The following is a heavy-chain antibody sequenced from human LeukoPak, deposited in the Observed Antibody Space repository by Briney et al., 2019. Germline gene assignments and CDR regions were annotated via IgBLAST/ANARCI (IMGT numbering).Heavy chain of an antibody. D-gene: IGHD2-21*02. V-gene: IGHV3-7*01. CDR1: GFTFSSYW. CDR3: ARDSPYCGGDCYSPIGDY. J-gene: IGHJ4*02. CDR2: IKQDGSEE. Sequence: GGSLRLSCAASGFTFSSYWMSWVRQAPGKGLEWVANIKQDGSEEYYVDSVKGRFTISRDNAKNSLYLQMNSLRAEDTAVYYCARDSPYCGGDCYSPIGDYWGQGTLVTVSS.